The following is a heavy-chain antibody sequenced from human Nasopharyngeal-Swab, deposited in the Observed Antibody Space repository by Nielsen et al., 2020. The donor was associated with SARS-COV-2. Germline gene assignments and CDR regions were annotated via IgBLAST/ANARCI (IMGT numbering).Heavy chain of an antibody. Sequence: WVRQAPGQGLEWMGRINPNSGGTNYAQKFQGRVTMTRDTSISTAYMELSRLRSDDTAVYYCARQLQSNAFDIWGQGTMVTVSS. CDR3: ARQLQSNAFDI. CDR2: INPNSGGT. J-gene: IGHJ3*02. D-gene: IGHD5-24*01. V-gene: IGHV1-2*06.